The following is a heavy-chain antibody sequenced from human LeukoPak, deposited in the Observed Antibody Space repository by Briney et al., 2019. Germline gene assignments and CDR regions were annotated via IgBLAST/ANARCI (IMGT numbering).Heavy chain of an antibody. J-gene: IGHJ4*02. CDR1: GFTFETYE. D-gene: IGHD2/OR15-2a*01. CDR3: ARERTTIVSGTTIGAY. V-gene: IGHV3-48*03. CDR2: IAGGGDTI. Sequence: GGSLGLSCAASGFTFETYEMNWVRQAPGKGLEWISYIAGGGDTIYYADSVKGRFTISRDNAKNSLYLQMNSLRADDTAVYYCARERTTIVSGTTIGAYWGQGTLVTVSS.